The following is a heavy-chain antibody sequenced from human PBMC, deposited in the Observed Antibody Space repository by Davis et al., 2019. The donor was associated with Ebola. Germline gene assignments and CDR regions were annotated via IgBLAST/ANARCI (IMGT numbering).Heavy chain of an antibody. CDR3: ARGRGRFGKAIKNWIDP. D-gene: IGHD3-10*01. V-gene: IGHV3-13*01. CDR2: IGVVGDT. CDR1: GFTFSSYD. Sequence: GESLKISCAASGFTFSSYDMHWVRQATGKGLEWVSTIGVVGDTYYPGSVKGRFTISRENVKNSLYLQMNSLRAGDTAVYYCARGRGRFGKAIKNWIDPWGQGTLVTVSS. J-gene: IGHJ5*02.